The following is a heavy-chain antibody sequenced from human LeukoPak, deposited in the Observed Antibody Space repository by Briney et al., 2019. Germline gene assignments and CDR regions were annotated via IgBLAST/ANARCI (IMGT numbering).Heavy chain of an antibody. CDR2: ISGSGSST. D-gene: IGHD6-19*01. J-gene: IGHJ4*02. V-gene: IGHV3-23*01. CDR1: GFTFSSYA. CDR3: AKGVAVASPYYFDY. Sequence: GGSLRLSCADSGFTFSSYAMCWVRQAPGKGLEWVSPISGSGSSTYYADSVKGRFTISRDNSKNTLYLQMNSLRAEDTAVYYCAKGVAVASPYYFDYWGQGTLVTVSS.